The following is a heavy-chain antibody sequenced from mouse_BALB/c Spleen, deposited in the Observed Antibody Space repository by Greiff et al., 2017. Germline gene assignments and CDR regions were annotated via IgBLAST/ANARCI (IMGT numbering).Heavy chain of an antibody. J-gene: IGHJ2*03. CDR2: IVPYDSET. CDR1: GYTFTSYW. Sequence: QVQLQQPGAELVRPGAPVKLSCKASGYTFTSYWMHWVQQSPEQGLEWIGRIVPYDSETHYYQKFKDKAILTVDKSSSTAYMRHSSLTSEDSAVYYCAREATVVFEYWGQGASLTVSS. V-gene: IGHV1-52*01. D-gene: IGHD1-1*01. CDR3: AREATVVFEY.